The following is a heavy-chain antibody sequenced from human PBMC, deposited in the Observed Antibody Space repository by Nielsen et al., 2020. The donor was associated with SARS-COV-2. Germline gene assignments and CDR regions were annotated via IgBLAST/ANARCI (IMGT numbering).Heavy chain of an antibody. CDR1: GYTFTSYA. D-gene: IGHD3-16*02. CDR2: INAGNGNT. V-gene: IGHV1-3*01. Sequence: ASVKVSCKASGYTFTSYAIHWVRQAPGQRLEWMGWINAGNGNTKYSQKFQGRVTFTSDTSATTALMELSSLKSEDTAVYFCVIVTAALAFDPWGQGSLVTVSS. J-gene: IGHJ5*02. CDR3: VIVTAALAFDP.